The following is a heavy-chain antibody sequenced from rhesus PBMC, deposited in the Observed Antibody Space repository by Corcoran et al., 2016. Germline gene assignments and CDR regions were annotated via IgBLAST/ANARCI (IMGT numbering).Heavy chain of an antibody. J-gene: IGHJ4*01. Sequence: QVQLQESGPGLVKPSETLSLTCAVSGGSFSGYYWVWLRQPPGKGLELIGYMSGRRGSTDYNPSLKSRVTISTDTSKNQFSLKLSSVTAADTAVYYCARTPWGFSRFDYWGQGVLVTVSS. CDR1: GGSFSGYY. CDR3: ARTPWGFSRFDY. D-gene: IGHD7-45*01. V-gene: IGHV4-165*01. CDR2: MSGRRGST.